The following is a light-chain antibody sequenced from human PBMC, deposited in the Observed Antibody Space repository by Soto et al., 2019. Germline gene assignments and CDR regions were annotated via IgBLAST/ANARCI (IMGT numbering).Light chain of an antibody. V-gene: IGKV1-5*03. CDR3: QQHSEDWK. CDR1: QSISSW. J-gene: IGKJ1*01. CDR2: KAS. Sequence: RGSQSISSWLAWYQQKPGKAPKLLIYKASSLESGVPSKHNSREAGTVLSRPFSCLQPEDFATYYCQQHSEDWKCGQGTKVDIK.